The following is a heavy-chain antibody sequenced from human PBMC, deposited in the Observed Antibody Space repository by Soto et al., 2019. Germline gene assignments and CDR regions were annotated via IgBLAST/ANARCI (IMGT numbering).Heavy chain of an antibody. Sequence: EVQLVESGGGLVQPGGSLRLSCAASGFTFSSFWMSWVRRAPGKGLEWVANIKQDGSEKYYVDSVKGRFTISRDNAKNSLYLQMNSLRAEDTAVYYCATGGYGDFDPWGQGTLVTVSS. CDR1: GFTFSSFW. J-gene: IGHJ5*02. V-gene: IGHV3-7*01. CDR3: ATGGYGDFDP. D-gene: IGHD5-12*01. CDR2: IKQDGSEK.